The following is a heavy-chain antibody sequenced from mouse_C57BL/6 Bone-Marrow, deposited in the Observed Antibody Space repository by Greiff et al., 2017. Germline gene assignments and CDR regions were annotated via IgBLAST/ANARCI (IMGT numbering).Heavy chain of an antibody. V-gene: IGHV1-64*01. D-gene: IGHD2-1*01. CDR1: GYTFTSYW. Sequence: QVQLQQPGAELVKPGASVKLSCKASGYTFTSYWMHWVKQRPGQGLEWIGMIHPNSGSTNYNEKFKSKATLTVDKSSSTAYMQLSSLTSADSAVYYCARDLIYYGNYGFAYWGQGTLVTVSA. J-gene: IGHJ3*01. CDR2: IHPNSGST. CDR3: ARDLIYYGNYGFAY.